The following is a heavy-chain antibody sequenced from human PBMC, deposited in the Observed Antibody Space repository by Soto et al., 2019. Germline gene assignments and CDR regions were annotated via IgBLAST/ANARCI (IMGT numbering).Heavy chain of an antibody. CDR3: ARASILRAAGSCSRWDDY. CDR2: ISAYNGNT. Sequence: ASVKVSCKASGYTFTSYGISWVRQAPGQGLEWMGWISAYNGNTNYAQKLQGRVTMTTDTSTSTAYMELRSLRSDDTAVYYCARASILRAAGSCSRWDDYWGQGTLVTVSS. J-gene: IGHJ4*02. CDR1: GYTFTSYG. V-gene: IGHV1-18*01. D-gene: IGHD2-2*01.